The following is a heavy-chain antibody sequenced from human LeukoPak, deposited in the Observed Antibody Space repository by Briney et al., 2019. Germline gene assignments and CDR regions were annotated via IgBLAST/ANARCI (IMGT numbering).Heavy chain of an antibody. V-gene: IGHV3-23*01. CDR1: GFTFSSYA. CDR3: AANPPFAYLFGELSVTEL. CDR2: ISGSGDRT. D-gene: IGHD3-10*01. J-gene: IGHJ4*02. Sequence: PGGSLRLSCAASGFTFSSYAMSWVRQAPGKGLEWDSGISGSGDRTYYADFVKGRFTISRDNSKKTLYLQMNSLRAEDTAVYYCAANPPFAYLFGELSVTELWGQGTLVTVSS.